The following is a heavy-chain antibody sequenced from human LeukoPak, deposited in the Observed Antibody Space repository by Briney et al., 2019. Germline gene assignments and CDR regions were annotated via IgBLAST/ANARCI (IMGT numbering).Heavy chain of an antibody. Sequence: SETLSLTCTVSGYSISSGYYWGWVRQPPGKGLEWIGSIYHSGSTYYNPSLKSRVTISVDTSKNQFSLKLSSVTAADTAVYYCARGDGDYGWFDPWGQGTLVTVSS. D-gene: IGHD4-17*01. CDR3: ARGDGDYGWFDP. CDR2: IYHSGST. J-gene: IGHJ5*02. CDR1: GYSISSGYY. V-gene: IGHV4-38-2*02.